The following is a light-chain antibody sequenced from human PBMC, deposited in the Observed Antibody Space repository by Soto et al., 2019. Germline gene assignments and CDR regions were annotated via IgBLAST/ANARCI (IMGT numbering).Light chain of an antibody. CDR2: KIS. Sequence: DIVMTQTPLSSPVTLGQPASISCRASQSLVHRDGNTYLSWLQQRPGQPPKLLIYKISNRSSGVPDRVSGRGAETDFTLKISRVEVEDVVVYYWMQTTRFPYTVGQGIKLEIK. CDR3: MQTTRFPYT. J-gene: IGKJ2*01. V-gene: IGKV2-24*01. CDR1: QSLVHRDGNTY.